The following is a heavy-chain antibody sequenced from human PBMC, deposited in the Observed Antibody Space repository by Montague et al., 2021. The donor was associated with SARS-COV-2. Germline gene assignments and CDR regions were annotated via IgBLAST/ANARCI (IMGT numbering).Heavy chain of an antibody. D-gene: IGHD3-10*01. CDR3: VGELLLIYGMDV. CDR1: GFTFSSYA. V-gene: IGHV3-30*04. Sequence: SLRLSCAASGFTFSSYAMRWVRQAPGKGLEWVAVISYDGSNKYYADSVKGRFTISRDNSENTLYLQMNSLRAEDTAVYYCVGELLLIYGMDVWGQGTTVTVSS. CDR2: ISYDGSNK. J-gene: IGHJ6*02.